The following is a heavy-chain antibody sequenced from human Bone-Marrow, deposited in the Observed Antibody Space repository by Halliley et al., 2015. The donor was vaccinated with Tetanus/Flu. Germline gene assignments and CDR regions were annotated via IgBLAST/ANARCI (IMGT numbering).Heavy chain of an antibody. J-gene: IGHJ4*02. CDR2: INQGGTP. Sequence: EGIGEINQGGTPNYNPSLKSRVSMSVDTSKYQISLGLSSVTAADTAVYYCARGLDFWSGYFYDWGQGTLVTVSS. CDR3: ARGLDFWSGYFYD. D-gene: IGHD3-3*01. V-gene: IGHV4-34*01.